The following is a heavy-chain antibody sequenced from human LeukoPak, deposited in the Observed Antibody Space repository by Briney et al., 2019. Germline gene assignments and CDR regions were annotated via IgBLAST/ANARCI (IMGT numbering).Heavy chain of an antibody. Sequence: SETLSLTCAVYGGSFSGYYWSWIRQPPGKGLEWIGEINHSGSTNYNPSLKSRVTISVDTSKNQFSLKLSSVTAADTAVYYCARGAGLWKVADGVYYFDYWGQGTLVTVSS. CDR2: INHSGST. CDR1: GGSFSGYY. D-gene: IGHD2-15*01. J-gene: IGHJ4*02. CDR3: ARGAGLWKVADGVYYFDY. V-gene: IGHV4-34*01.